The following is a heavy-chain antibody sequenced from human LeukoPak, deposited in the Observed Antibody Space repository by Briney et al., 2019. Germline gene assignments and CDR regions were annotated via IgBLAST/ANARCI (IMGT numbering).Heavy chain of an antibody. V-gene: IGHV4-4*07. D-gene: IGHD2-21*01. J-gene: IGHJ5*02. Sequence: SETLSLTCNVFGVSISNYFWSWLRQPAGKGLEWIGRFYASGTTYYNPSLRSRVTLSMDTSKNHFSLKLASVTAADTAVYYCARTHCGGGSCDTFDPWGQGTLVTVSS. CDR2: FYASGTT. CDR3: ARTHCGGGSCDTFDP. CDR1: GVSISNYF.